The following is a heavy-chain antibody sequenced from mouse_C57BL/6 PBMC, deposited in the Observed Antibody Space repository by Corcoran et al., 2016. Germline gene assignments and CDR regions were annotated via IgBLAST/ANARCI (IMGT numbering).Heavy chain of an antibody. CDR2: IYPGSGNT. Sequence: QVEPRQAAADLETPGASVKQSCKACGYTFTYYYINWVKQRPGQGLEWIARIYPGSGNTYYNEKFKGKATLTAEKSSSTAYMQLSSLTSEDSAVYFCARSNWDWYFDVWGTGTTVTVSS. V-gene: IGHV1-76*01. D-gene: IGHD4-1*02. CDR1: GYTFTYYY. CDR3: ARSNWDWYFDV. J-gene: IGHJ1*03.